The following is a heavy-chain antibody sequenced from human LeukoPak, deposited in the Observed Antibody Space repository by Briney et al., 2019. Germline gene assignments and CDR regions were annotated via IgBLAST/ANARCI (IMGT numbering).Heavy chain of an antibody. CDR1: GFTFSPYG. V-gene: IGHV3-30*18. CDR3: AKTYYYGSGNQPFDY. CDR2: ISYDGSNK. D-gene: IGHD3-10*01. J-gene: IGHJ4*02. Sequence: PGGSLRLSCAASGFTFSPYGMNWVRQAPGKGLEWVAFISYDGSNKYYADSVKGRFTISRDNSKNTLYLQMDSLRAEDTAVYYCAKTYYYGSGNQPFDYWGQGTLVTVSS.